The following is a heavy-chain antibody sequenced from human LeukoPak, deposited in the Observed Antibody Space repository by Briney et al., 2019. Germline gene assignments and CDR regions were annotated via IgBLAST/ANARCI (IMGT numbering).Heavy chain of an antibody. V-gene: IGHV4-39*01. Sequence: SETLSLTCTVSGGSISSRSYYAGWLRQPPGTGLEWVGSIYYSGSTYYNPSLKSRVTISVDTSKNQFSLNLSSVTAADTAVYYCARLYYDSSGYYQICYFDYWGQGTLVTVSS. D-gene: IGHD3-22*01. CDR1: GGSISSRSYY. CDR2: IYYSGST. J-gene: IGHJ4*02. CDR3: ARLYYDSSGYYQICYFDY.